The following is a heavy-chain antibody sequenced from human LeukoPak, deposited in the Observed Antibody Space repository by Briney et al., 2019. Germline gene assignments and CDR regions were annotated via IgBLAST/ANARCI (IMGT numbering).Heavy chain of an antibody. CDR3: ARVYSSAWYLDY. CDR1: GGSVSSSY. CDR2: IFYNGGT. D-gene: IGHD6-19*01. V-gene: IGHV4-59*02. J-gene: IGHJ4*02. Sequence: SETLSLTCTVSGGSVSSSYWTWIRQPPGKGLEWIGYIFYNGGTQYSPSLSSRVTISVDTSKNQFSLKLSSVTAADTAVYYCARVYSSAWYLDYWGQGTLVTVSS.